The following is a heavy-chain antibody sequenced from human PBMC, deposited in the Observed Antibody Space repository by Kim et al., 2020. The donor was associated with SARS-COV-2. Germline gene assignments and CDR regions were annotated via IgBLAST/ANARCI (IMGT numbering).Heavy chain of an antibody. Sequence: SETLSLTCTVSGGSISSGDYYWSWIRQPPGKGLEWIGYIYYSGSTYYNPSLKSRVTISVDTSKNQFSLKLSSVTAADTAVYYCARDDYDSSGYPGAFGIWGQGTMVTVSS. CDR3: ARDDYDSSGYPGAFGI. V-gene: IGHV4-30-4*01. CDR2: IYYSGST. J-gene: IGHJ3*02. CDR1: GGSISSGDYY. D-gene: IGHD3-22*01.